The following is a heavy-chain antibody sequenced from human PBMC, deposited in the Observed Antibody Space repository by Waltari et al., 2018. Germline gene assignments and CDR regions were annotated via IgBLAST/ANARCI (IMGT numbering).Heavy chain of an antibody. D-gene: IGHD2-8*02. Sequence: QVQLPQWGAGLLQPSETLSLPCPLYGGSFHGYYLGWIRPPPGKGLEWIGEINHGGNTNHNPSLRSRVTMLVDTSKSQFSLKLNSVTAADTAVYYCVRLEDCTGPGGNCYSGDSFAMDVWGQGTTVTVSS. CDR1: GGSFHGYY. CDR3: VRLEDCTGPGGNCYSGDSFAMDV. CDR2: INHGGNT. V-gene: IGHV4-34*02. J-gene: IGHJ6*02.